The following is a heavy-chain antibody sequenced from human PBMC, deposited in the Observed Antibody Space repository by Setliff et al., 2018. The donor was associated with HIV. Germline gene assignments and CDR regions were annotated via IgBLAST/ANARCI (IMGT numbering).Heavy chain of an antibody. Sequence: PGGSLRLSCAASGFTFSSYAMYWVRQAPGKGLEWLALISYDGSKNHYVDSAKGRFTISRDNSNNTLYLQMNSLRPDDTAVYYCASARIPTGGTSTSLDFWGQGTLVTVSS. D-gene: IGHD1-26*01. J-gene: IGHJ4*02. CDR2: ISYDGSKN. CDR1: GFTFSSYA. V-gene: IGHV3-30*07. CDR3: ASARIPTGGTSTSLDF.